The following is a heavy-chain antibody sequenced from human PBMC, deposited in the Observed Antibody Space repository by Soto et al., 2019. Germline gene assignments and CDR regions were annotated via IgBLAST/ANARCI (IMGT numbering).Heavy chain of an antibody. D-gene: IGHD3-22*01. CDR3: ARVLDYYDSSGYYNAYFDY. J-gene: IGHJ4*02. CDR2: IYHSGST. Sequence: QLQLQESGSGLVKASQTLSLTCAVSGGSISSGGYSWSWIRQPPGKGLEWIGYIYHSGSTYYNPSLKSRVTISVDRSKNQFSLKLSSVTAADTAVYYCARVLDYYDSSGYYNAYFDYWGQGTLVTVSS. V-gene: IGHV4-30-2*01. CDR1: GGSISSGGYS.